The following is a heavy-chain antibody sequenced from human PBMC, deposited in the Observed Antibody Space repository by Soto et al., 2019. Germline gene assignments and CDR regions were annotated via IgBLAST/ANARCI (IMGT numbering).Heavy chain of an antibody. V-gene: IGHV3-21*01. J-gene: IGHJ6*03. CDR3: AREDDEGYYYYYYMDV. Sequence: GGSLRLSCAASGFTFSSYSMNWVRQAPGKGLEWVSSISSSSSYIYYADSVKGRFTISRDNAKNSLYLQMNSLRAEDTAVYYCAREDDEGYYYYYYMDVWGKGTTVTVSS. CDR1: GFTFSSYS. CDR2: ISSSSSYI.